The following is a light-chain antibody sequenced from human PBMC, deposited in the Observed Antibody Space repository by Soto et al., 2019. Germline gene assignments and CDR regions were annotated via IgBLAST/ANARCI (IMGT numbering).Light chain of an antibody. CDR1: QSISRH. J-gene: IGKJ1*01. CDR2: AAS. V-gene: IGKV1-39*01. Sequence: DIHMTQSPSSLSPSVVDRVTLTCRASQSISRHLNWYEQKPGRAPRLLIYAASTLQSGVPSRFSGSGSGTDFTLTISSLQSEDFAVYYCQQYTNWPPWTFGRGTKVDI. CDR3: QQYTNWPPWT.